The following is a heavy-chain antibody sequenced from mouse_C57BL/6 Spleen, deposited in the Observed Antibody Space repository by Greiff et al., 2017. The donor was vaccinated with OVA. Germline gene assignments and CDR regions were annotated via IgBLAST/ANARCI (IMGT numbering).Heavy chain of an antibody. CDR1: GYTFISYW. J-gene: IGHJ3*01. D-gene: IGHD1-1*01. V-gene: IGHV1-53*01. CDR2: INASNGGN. Sequence: QVQLQQPGTELVKPGASVKLSCKASGYTFISYWMHWVKQRHGQGLEWIGNINASNGGNTYHAKFKSKDSLTVDKSASTAYMQLSSLTSEDSAVYYFSRIGRIGGYYGSFAYWGQGTLVTVSA. CDR3: SRIGRIGGYYGSFAY.